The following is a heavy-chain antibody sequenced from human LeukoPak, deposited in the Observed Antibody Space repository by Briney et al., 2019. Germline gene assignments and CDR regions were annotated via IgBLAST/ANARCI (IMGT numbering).Heavy chain of an antibody. D-gene: IGHD2-2*01. Sequence: SVKVSCKASGGTFSSYAISWVRQAPGQGLEWMGGIIPIFGTANYAQKFQGRVTIAADESTSTAYMELSSLRSEDTAVYYCARDGCSSTSCYPDPWWFDPWGQGTLVTVSS. CDR2: IIPIFGTA. CDR3: ARDGCSSTSCYPDPWWFDP. CDR1: GGTFSSYA. J-gene: IGHJ5*02. V-gene: IGHV1-69*13.